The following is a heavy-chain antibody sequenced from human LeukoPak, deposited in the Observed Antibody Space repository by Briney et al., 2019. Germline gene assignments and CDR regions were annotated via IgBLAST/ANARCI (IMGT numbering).Heavy chain of an antibody. V-gene: IGHV3-23*01. D-gene: IGHD3-10*01. CDR3: AKGRGFMVRGAIIDY. J-gene: IGHJ4*02. CDR2: ISGSGGST. CDR1: GFTFSSYA. Sequence: PGGSLRLSCAASGFTFSSYAMSWVRQAPGKGLEWVSAISGSGGSTYYADSVKGRFTISRDNSKNTLYLQMNSLGAEDTAVYYCAKGRGFMVRGAIIDYWGQGTLVTVSS.